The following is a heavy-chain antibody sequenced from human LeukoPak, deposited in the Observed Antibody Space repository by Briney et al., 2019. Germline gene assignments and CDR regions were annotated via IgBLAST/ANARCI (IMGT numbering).Heavy chain of an antibody. V-gene: IGHV3-66*01. CDR2: IYSDGNT. Sequence: GGSLRLSCAVSGFTVSSDYMSWVRQAPGKGLEWVSVIYSDGNTYYADSVKGRFTISRDHFKNTLYLQVNNLRAEDTAVYFCASGSTWISFDYWGQGTLVTVSS. J-gene: IGHJ4*02. CDR3: ASGSTWISFDY. D-gene: IGHD6-6*01. CDR1: GFTVSSDY.